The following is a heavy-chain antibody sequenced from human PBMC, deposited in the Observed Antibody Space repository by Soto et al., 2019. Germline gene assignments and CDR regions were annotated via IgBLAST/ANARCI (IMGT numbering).Heavy chain of an antibody. CDR3: ARLRIATNNYKWFDP. D-gene: IGHD2-21*01. V-gene: IGHV4-31*03. J-gene: IGHJ5*02. CDR2: IYVTGAV. CDR1: GAALNSGNYY. Sequence: SETLSLTCSVSGAALNSGNYYWSWIRQVPGKGLEWIGHIYVTGAVDYNPSLRNRITISQDTSERQFSLNLRLVTAADTAVYYCARLRIATNNYKWFDPWGQGTLVTVSS.